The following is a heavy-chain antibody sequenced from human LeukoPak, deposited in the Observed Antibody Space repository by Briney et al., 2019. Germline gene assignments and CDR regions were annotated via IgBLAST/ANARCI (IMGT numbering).Heavy chain of an antibody. D-gene: IGHD3-9*01. CDR1: GGSFRGYY. CDR3: ARILTGYHEAFDI. Sequence: SETLSLTCALYGGSFRGYYWGWIRQPPGKGLEWIGSIYHSGSTYYTPSLKSRVTILVDTSKNQFSLKLSSVTAADTAVYYCARILTGYHEAFDIWGQGTMVTVSS. J-gene: IGHJ3*02. V-gene: IGHV4-38-2*01. CDR2: IYHSGST.